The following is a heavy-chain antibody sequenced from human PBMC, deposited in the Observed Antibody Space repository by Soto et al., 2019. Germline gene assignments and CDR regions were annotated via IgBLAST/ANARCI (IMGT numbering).Heavy chain of an antibody. CDR3: AAHQAGASGSYYYYGMDV. CDR1: GGTFSSYA. V-gene: IGHV1-69*13. CDR2: IIPIFGTA. Sequence: ASVKVSCKASGGTFSSYAISWVRQAPGQGLEWMGGIIPIFGTANYARKFQGRVTITADESTSTAYMELSSLRSEDTAVYYCAAHQAGASGSYYYYGMDVWGQGTTVTVSS. J-gene: IGHJ6*02. D-gene: IGHD3-10*01.